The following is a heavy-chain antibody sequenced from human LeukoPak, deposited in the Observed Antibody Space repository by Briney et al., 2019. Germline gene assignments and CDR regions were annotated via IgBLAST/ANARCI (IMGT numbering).Heavy chain of an antibody. CDR3: ARVARNSWHHQNWFDP. CDR1: GGPFSDCY. CDR2: INHSGST. D-gene: IGHD6-13*01. V-gene: IGHV4-34*01. Sequence: SETLSLTCAVYGGPFSDCYWSWIRQPPGKGLEWIGEINHSGSTNYNSSLKSRVSISVDTSKNQSSLKLNSVTAADTAVYYCARVARNSWHHQNWFDPWGQGTLVTVFS. J-gene: IGHJ5*02.